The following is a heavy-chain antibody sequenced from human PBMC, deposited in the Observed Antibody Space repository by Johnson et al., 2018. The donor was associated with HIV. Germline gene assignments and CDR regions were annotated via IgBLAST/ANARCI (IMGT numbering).Heavy chain of an antibody. CDR3: ARAYYTFWSGYDAFDI. V-gene: IGHV3-7*04. Sequence: VQLVESGGGLVQPGGSLRLSCAASGFIFSSYWMTWVRQAPGKGLEWVANIKQDGSEKYYVDSVKGRLTISRDNAKNSLYLQMNSLRAEDTAVYYCARAYYTFWSGYDAFDIWGQGTMVTVSS. CDR2: IKQDGSEK. J-gene: IGHJ3*02. CDR1: GFIFSSYW. D-gene: IGHD3-3*01.